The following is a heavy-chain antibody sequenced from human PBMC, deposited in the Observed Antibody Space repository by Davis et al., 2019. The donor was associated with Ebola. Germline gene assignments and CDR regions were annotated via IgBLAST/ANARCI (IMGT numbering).Heavy chain of an antibody. D-gene: IGHD1-26*01. CDR2: ISYDGSNK. Sequence: GESLKISCAASGFTFSSYGMHWVRQAPGKGLEWVAVISYDGSNKYYADSVKGRFTISRDNSKNTLYLQMNSLKTEDTAVYYCTRDRIVGATTGYFQHWGQGTLVTVSS. CDR3: TRDRIVGATTGYFQH. V-gene: IGHV3-30*03. CDR1: GFTFSSYG. J-gene: IGHJ1*01.